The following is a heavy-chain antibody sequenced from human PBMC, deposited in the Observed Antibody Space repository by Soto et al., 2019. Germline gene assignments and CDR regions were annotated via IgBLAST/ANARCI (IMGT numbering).Heavy chain of an antibody. D-gene: IGHD3-3*01. V-gene: IGHV3-23*05. Sequence: GGSLRLSCAASGFIFSGHTMSWVRQAPGTGLEWVSSIDQTGAYTNYAESVKGRFTISRDNSRNTLDLQMNSLRAADTALYYCVSWIFAHFDYWGQGTPVTVSS. CDR1: GFIFSGHT. CDR3: VSWIFAHFDY. CDR2: IDQTGAYT. J-gene: IGHJ4*02.